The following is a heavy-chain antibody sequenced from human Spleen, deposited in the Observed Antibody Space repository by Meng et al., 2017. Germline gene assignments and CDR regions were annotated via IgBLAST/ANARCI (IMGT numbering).Heavy chain of an antibody. CDR2: INPNSGGI. Sequence: ASVKVSCKASGYTFTGYYMHWVRQAPGQGLEWMGRINPNSGGINYAQKFQGRVTMTRDTSISTAYMELRSLRSDDTAVYYCARGLGGYCGSSTCLDYYFDSWGQGTLVTVSS. D-gene: IGHD2-2*01. CDR1: GYTFTGYY. CDR3: ARGLGGYCGSSTCLDYYFDS. V-gene: IGHV1-2*06. J-gene: IGHJ4*02.